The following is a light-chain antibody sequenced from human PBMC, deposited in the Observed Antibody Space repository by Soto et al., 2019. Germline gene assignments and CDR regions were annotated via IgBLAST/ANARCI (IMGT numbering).Light chain of an antibody. Sequence: EIVMTQSPATLSVSPGERATLSCWASQSVSSNLAWYQQKPGQAPRLLIYGASTRATGIPARFSGSGSGTEFTLTISRLQSEDFAVYYCQQYNNWYTFGQGTKLEIK. V-gene: IGKV3-15*01. CDR2: GAS. J-gene: IGKJ2*01. CDR1: QSVSSN. CDR3: QQYNNWYT.